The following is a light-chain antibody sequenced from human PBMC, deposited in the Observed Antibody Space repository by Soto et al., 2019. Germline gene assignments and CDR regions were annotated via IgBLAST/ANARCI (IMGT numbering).Light chain of an antibody. CDR1: QSVSSNY. V-gene: IGKV3-20*01. J-gene: IGKJ4*01. CDR3: QRYNNWPLT. Sequence: DIVLTQSPGTLSLSPGERATLSCRASQSVSSNYLAWYQQKPGQAPRLLIYGASTRATGVPDRFSGSGSGTDFTLTISRLEPEDFAVYHCQRYNNWPLTFGGGTKVESK. CDR2: GAS.